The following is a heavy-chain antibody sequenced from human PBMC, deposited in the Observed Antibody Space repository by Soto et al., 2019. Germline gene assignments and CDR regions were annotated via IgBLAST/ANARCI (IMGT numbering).Heavy chain of an antibody. Sequence: GGSLRLSCAASGFTFSSYGMHWVRQAPGKGLEWGAVIWYDGSDKYYADSVKGRFTISRDNSKNTLYLQMNGLRAEDTAVYYCALSWYSYYFDLWGQGTLVTVSS. D-gene: IGHD1-1*01. CDR2: IWYDGSDK. V-gene: IGHV3-33*08. J-gene: IGHJ4*02. CDR1: GFTFSSYG. CDR3: ALSWYSYYFDL.